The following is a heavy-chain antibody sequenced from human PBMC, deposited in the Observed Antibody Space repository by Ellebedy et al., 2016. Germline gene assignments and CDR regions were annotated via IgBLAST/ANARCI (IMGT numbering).Heavy chain of an antibody. J-gene: IGHJ3*02. CDR2: IYYSGTT. CDR1: SGSFRVYY. V-gene: IGHV4-59*01. D-gene: IGHD3-10*01. Sequence: SETLSLTCAVYSGSFRVYYWSWIRQPPGKGLEWIGYIYYSGTTNYNPSLKSRVTISVDTSNNQFSLKLSSVTAADTAVYYCARLRRFGDFHDAFDMWGQGTMVTVSS. CDR3: ARLRRFGDFHDAFDM.